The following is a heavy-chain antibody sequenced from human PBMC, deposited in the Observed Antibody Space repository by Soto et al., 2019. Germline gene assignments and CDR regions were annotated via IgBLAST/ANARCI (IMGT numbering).Heavy chain of an antibody. CDR3: ARMVYYDILTGYRSYWYFDL. Sequence: QVTLKESGPVLVKPTETLTLTCTVSGFSLSNARMGVSWIRQPPGKALEWLAHIFSNDEKSYSTSLKSRLTISKDTSKSQLVLTMTNMDPVDTATYYCARMVYYDILTGYRSYWYFDLWGRGTLVTVSS. D-gene: IGHD3-9*01. CDR1: GFSLSNARMG. V-gene: IGHV2-26*01. CDR2: IFSNDEK. J-gene: IGHJ2*01.